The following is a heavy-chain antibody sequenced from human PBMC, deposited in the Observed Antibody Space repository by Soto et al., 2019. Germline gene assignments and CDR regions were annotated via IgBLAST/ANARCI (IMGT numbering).Heavy chain of an antibody. Sequence: SETVSLTCTVSGGSISSYYWSWIRQPPGKGLEWIGYIYYSGSTNYNPSLKSRVTISVDTSKNQFSLKLSSVTAADTAVYYCAMGGGNYDYWGQGTLVTVSS. CDR3: AMGGGNYDY. D-gene: IGHD1-26*01. V-gene: IGHV4-59*01. CDR2: IYYSGST. J-gene: IGHJ4*02. CDR1: GGSISSYY.